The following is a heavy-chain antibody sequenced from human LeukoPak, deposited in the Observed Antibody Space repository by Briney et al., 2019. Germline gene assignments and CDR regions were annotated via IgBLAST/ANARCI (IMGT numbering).Heavy chain of an antibody. CDR1: GFTFSTYA. CDR3: ARGLRIVVAGFWFDP. Sequence: PGGSLRLSCAASGFTFSTYAMSWVRQVPGKGLEWVSAISGSDRSTYYADSVQGRFTISRDNSKNTLYLQMNSLRADDTAVYYCARGLRIVVAGFWFDPWGQGTLVTVSS. D-gene: IGHD6-19*01. V-gene: IGHV3-23*01. CDR2: ISGSDRST. J-gene: IGHJ5*02.